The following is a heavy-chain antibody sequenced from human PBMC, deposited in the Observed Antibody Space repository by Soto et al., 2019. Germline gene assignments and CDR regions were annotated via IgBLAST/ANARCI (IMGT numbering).Heavy chain of an antibody. Sequence: ASVKVSCKASGYTFTSYGISWVRRAPGQGLEWMGWISAYNGNTNYAQKLQGRVTMTTDTSTSTAYMELRSLRSDDTAVYYCARYIVVVPAAHPNYYYYYGMDVWGQGTTVTVSS. D-gene: IGHD2-2*01. V-gene: IGHV1-18*01. CDR3: ARYIVVVPAAHPNYYYYYGMDV. CDR1: GYTFTSYG. CDR2: ISAYNGNT. J-gene: IGHJ6*02.